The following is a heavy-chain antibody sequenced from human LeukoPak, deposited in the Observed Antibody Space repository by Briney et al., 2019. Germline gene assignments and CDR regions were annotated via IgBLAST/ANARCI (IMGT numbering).Heavy chain of an antibody. CDR3: ARGTAAAGLGY. Sequence: GGSLRLSCAASRFTFSSYSMNWVRQAPGKGLEWVSYISGDTSTIYYADSVKGRFTISSDNPKNSLYLQMNNLRAEDTAVYYCARGTAAAGLGYWGQGTLVTVSS. CDR2: ISGDTSTI. V-gene: IGHV3-48*04. CDR1: RFTFSSYS. J-gene: IGHJ4*02. D-gene: IGHD6-13*01.